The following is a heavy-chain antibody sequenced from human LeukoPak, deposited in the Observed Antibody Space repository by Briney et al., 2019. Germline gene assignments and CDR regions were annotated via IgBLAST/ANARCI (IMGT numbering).Heavy chain of an antibody. CDR1: GGSISSSSDY. D-gene: IGHD5-24*01. Sequence: SETLSLTCTVSGGSISSSSDYWGWIRQPPGKGLEWIGSIYYSGSTYYNPSLKSRATISVDMSKNQFSLKLSSVTAADTAVYYCARQRRDCYNPDYFDYWGQGTLVTVSS. CDR3: ARQRRDCYNPDYFDY. V-gene: IGHV4-39*07. CDR2: IYYSGST. J-gene: IGHJ4*02.